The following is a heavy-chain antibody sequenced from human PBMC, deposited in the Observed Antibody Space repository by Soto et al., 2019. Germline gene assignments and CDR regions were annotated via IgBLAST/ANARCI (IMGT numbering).Heavy chain of an antibody. CDR1: GFTFSSYG. J-gene: IGHJ3*02. CDR3: ARKRRYDILTGYYDAFDI. Sequence: GGSLRLSCAASGFTFSSYGMHWVRQAPGKGLEYVSAISSNGGSTYYANSVKGRFTISRDNSKNTLYLQMGSLRAEDMAVYYCARKRRYDILTGYYDAFDIWGQGTMVTVSS. D-gene: IGHD3-9*01. CDR2: ISSNGGST. V-gene: IGHV3-64*01.